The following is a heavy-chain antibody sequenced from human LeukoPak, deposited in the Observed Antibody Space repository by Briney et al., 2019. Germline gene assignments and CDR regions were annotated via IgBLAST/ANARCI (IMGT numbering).Heavy chain of an antibody. V-gene: IGHV4-59*01. Sequence: SETLSLTCTVSSGSISGYYWSWIRQPPWKGLEWVGYISYGGSTNYNPSLKSRVTISVDTSKNQFSLKLSSVTAADTAIYYCARDGRAGSLFAYWGQGTLVTVSS. CDR2: ISYGGST. CDR1: SGSISGYY. CDR3: ARDGRAGSLFAY. J-gene: IGHJ4*02. D-gene: IGHD6-19*01.